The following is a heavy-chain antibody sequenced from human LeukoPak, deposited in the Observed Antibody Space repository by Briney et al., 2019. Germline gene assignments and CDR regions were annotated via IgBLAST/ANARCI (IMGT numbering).Heavy chain of an antibody. V-gene: IGHV4-59*01. D-gene: IGHD3-10*01. CDR2: VYYSGST. J-gene: IGHJ4*02. CDR3: ASHRRSHGSEY. CDR1: GASFEHYF. Sequence: PSETLSLTCTVSGASFEHYFWSWIRQPPGRGLEWIGYVYYSGSTDYSPSLKSRLTISEDTSKNQFSLKLNSVTAADTAVYYCASHRRSHGSEYWGQGTLVTVSS.